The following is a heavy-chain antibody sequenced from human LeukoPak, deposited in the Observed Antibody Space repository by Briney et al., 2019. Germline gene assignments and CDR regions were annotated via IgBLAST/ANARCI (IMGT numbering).Heavy chain of an antibody. Sequence: PGGSLRLSCAASGFTFSSYAMSWVRQAPGKGLEWVSAISGSGGSTYYADSVKGRSTISRDNSKNTLYLQMNSLRAEDTAVYYCAKPTSRGSSWYFWYFDLWGRGTLVTVSS. J-gene: IGHJ2*01. CDR2: ISGSGGST. D-gene: IGHD6-13*01. CDR3: AKPTSRGSSWYFWYFDL. V-gene: IGHV3-23*01. CDR1: GFTFSSYA.